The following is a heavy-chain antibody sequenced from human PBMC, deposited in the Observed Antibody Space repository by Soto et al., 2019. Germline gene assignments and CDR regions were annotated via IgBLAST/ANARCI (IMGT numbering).Heavy chain of an antibody. J-gene: IGHJ4*02. D-gene: IGHD2-2*01. Sequence: PVGSLRLSCAASGFTLSRYAMHWVRQPPGKGLECVAVVSYDGNNKYYADSVKGRFTISRDNSKNTLYLQMNSLRAEDTAVYYCARHRYSTASCPGYWGQGTLVTVSS. CDR1: GFTLSRYA. V-gene: IGHV3-30-3*01. CDR3: ARHRYSTASCPGY. CDR2: VSYDGNNK.